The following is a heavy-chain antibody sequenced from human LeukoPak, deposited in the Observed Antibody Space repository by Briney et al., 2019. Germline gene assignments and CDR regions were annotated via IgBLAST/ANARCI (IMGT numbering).Heavy chain of an antibody. CDR2: VNPNSGHT. Sequence: ASVKVSCKASGYTFTSYDINWVRQATGQGLEWMGWVNPNSGHTGYAQKFQGRVTMTTDTSTSTAYMELRSLRSDDTAVYYCAREHSMGYFDYWGQGTLATVSS. D-gene: IGHD4-11*01. CDR1: GYTFTSYD. CDR3: AREHSMGYFDY. J-gene: IGHJ4*02. V-gene: IGHV1-8*01.